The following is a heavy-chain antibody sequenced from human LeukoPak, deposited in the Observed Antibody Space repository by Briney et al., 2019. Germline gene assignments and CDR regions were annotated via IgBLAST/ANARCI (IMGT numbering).Heavy chain of an antibody. CDR3: ARENFYDSSGYDAFDI. CDR1: GFTFIAYS. D-gene: IGHD3-22*01. Sequence: GGSLRLSCAASGFTFIAYSMNWVRPAPGKGLVWVSSISSSSAYISYADSVEGRFTVSRDNAKNSLYLQMNSLRAEDTAVYYCARENFYDSSGYDAFDIWGQGTMVTVSS. J-gene: IGHJ3*02. CDR2: ISSSSAYI. V-gene: IGHV3-21*01.